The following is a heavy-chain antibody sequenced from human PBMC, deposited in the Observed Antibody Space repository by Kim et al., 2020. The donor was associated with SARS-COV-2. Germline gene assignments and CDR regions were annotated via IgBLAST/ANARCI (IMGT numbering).Heavy chain of an antibody. D-gene: IGHD3-16*01. J-gene: IGHJ5*02. CDR1: GGSISSSSYY. CDR2: IYYSGST. V-gene: IGHV4-39*01. Sequence: SETLSLTCTVSGGSISSSSYYWGWIRQPPGKGLEWIGSIYYSGSTYYNPSLKSRVTISVDTSKNQFSLKLSSVTAADTAVYYCARHLGLGWFDPWGQGTLVTVSS. CDR3: ARHLGLGWFDP.